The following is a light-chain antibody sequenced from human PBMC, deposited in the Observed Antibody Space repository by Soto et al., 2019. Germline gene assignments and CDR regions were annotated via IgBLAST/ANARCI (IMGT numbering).Light chain of an antibody. V-gene: IGKV3-15*01. CDR2: EAS. Sequence: EIVMTQSPATLCASPGEGATVPCRASQSGSSHLAWYQHKPGQAPRLLFDEASTRATGIPARFSGSGAGTEFTLTISSLQSEDFAVYYCQHYHGWPITFGQGTRLEIK. CDR3: QHYHGWPIT. J-gene: IGKJ5*01. CDR1: QSGSSH.